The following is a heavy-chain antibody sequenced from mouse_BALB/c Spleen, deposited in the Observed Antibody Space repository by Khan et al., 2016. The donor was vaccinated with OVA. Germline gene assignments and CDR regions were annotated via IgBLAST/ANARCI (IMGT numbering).Heavy chain of an antibody. Sequence: VQLQESGPGLAAPSQSLSITCTISGFSLTNYGVHWFRQPPGKGLEWLVVIWSDGTTNYNSALNSRLTITKDNSQSQVFLKMNSLQTDDTAIYFCARQPYYHYNIMDYWGQGTSVTVAS. CDR3: ARQPYYHYNIMDY. D-gene: IGHD2-10*01. CDR2: IWSDGTT. V-gene: IGHV2-6-1*01. J-gene: IGHJ4*01. CDR1: GFSLTNYG.